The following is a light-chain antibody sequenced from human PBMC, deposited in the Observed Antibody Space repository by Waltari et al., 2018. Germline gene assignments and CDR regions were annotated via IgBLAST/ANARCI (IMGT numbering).Light chain of an antibody. CDR1: QPLSNGF. J-gene: IGKJ2*01. CDR2: GTS. Sequence: EIVLTQSPGTLPLSPGERATLSCRASQPLSNGFLAWYQHKPGQAPRLLIYGTSTRAAGIPDRFSGGGSGTDFTLTISGLEPEDFAVYYCQRYGISPPGYTFGPGTRLEIK. V-gene: IGKV3-20*01. CDR3: QRYGISPPGYT.